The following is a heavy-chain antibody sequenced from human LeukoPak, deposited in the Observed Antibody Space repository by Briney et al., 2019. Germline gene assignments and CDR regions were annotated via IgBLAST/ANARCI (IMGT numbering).Heavy chain of an antibody. D-gene: IGHD3-10*01. Sequence: GGSLRLSCAASGFTFNNYAMSWVRQAPGKGLDWVSGISASGSSTYYADSVKGRFTISRDNSKNTLYLQMNSLRAEDTAVYYCARDKDRGVRGVMSYWGQGTLVTVSS. J-gene: IGHJ4*02. CDR3: ARDKDRGVRGVMSY. V-gene: IGHV3-23*01. CDR1: GFTFNNYA. CDR2: ISASGSST.